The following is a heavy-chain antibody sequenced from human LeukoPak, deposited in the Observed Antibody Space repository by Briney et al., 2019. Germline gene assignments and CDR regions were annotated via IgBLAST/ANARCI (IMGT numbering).Heavy chain of an antibody. J-gene: IGHJ3*02. CDR3: AREVWGSGWVLAFDI. CDR2: INPNSGGT. V-gene: IGHV1-2*06. D-gene: IGHD6-19*01. Sequence: AASVKVSCKASGYTFTGYYMHWVRQAPGQGLEWMGRINPNSGGTNYAQKFQGRVTMTRDTSISTAYMELSRLRSDDTAVYYCAREVWGSGWVLAFDIWGQGTMVTVSS. CDR1: GYTFTGYY.